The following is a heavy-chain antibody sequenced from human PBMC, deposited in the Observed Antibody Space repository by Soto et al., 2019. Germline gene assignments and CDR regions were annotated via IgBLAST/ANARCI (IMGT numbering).Heavy chain of an antibody. Sequence: PSETLSLTCTVSGGSISRGGYYWSWIRQHPGKGLEWIGCIYYSGSTYYNPSLKSRVTISVDTSKNQFSLKLSSVTAADTAVYYCARGYKSRYAVVVAASAPLFDYWGQGTLVTVSS. CDR3: ARGYKSRYAVVVAASAPLFDY. V-gene: IGHV4-31*03. D-gene: IGHD2-15*01. CDR2: IYYSGST. J-gene: IGHJ4*02. CDR1: GGSISRGGYY.